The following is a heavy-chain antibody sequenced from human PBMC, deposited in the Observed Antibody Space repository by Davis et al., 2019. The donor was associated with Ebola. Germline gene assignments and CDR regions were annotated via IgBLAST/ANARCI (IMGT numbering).Heavy chain of an antibody. CDR2: IYYSGST. Sequence: SETLSLTCTVSGGSISSGGYYWSWIRQHPGKGLEWIGYIYYSGSTNYNPSLKSRVTISVDKSKNQFSLKLSSVTAADTAVYYCARGGLLGWELLRAHDAFDIWGQGTMVTVSS. J-gene: IGHJ3*02. D-gene: IGHD1-26*01. CDR3: ARGGLLGWELLRAHDAFDI. CDR1: GGSISSGGYY. V-gene: IGHV4-31*03.